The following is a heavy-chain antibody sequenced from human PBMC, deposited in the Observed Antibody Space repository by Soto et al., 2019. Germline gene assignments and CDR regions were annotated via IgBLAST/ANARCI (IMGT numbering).Heavy chain of an antibody. CDR2: IYYSGST. CDR1: GGNIIGVGDC. V-gene: IGHV4-31*03. CDR3: ARISGYYYYGMDV. Sequence: SVTMCLTCTVAGGNIIGVGDCWSWISKHPGKGLEWIGYIYYSGSTYYNPSLKSRVTISVDTSKNQFSLKLSSVTAADTAVYYCARISGYYYYGMDVWGQGTTVTVSS. J-gene: IGHJ6*02.